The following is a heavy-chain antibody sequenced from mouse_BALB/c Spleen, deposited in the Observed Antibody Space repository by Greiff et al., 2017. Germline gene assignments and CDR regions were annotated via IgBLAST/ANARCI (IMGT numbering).Heavy chain of an antibody. Sequence: EVHLVESGGGLVKPGGSLKLSCAASGFTFSDYYMYWVRQTPEKRLEWVATISDGGSYTYYPDSVKGRFTISRDNAKNNLYLQMSSLKSEDTATYYCARGDGSWFAYWGQGTLVTVSA. D-gene: IGHD1-1*01. V-gene: IGHV5-4*02. J-gene: IGHJ3*01. CDR1: GFTFSDYY. CDR2: ISDGGSYT. CDR3: ARGDGSWFAY.